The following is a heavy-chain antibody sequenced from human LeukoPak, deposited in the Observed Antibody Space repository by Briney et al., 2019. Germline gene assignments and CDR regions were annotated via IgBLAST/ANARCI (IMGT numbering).Heavy chain of an antibody. CDR3: AIMHPYYDGSGYWVQ. Sequence: GESLRLSCAASGFTFSSYAMSWVRQAPGKGLEWVSGISTSGGSSPYADSVKGRFTISRDNPRNTLYMQMNSLRAEDTALYYCAIMHPYYDGSGYWVQWGQGTLVTVSS. D-gene: IGHD3-22*01. V-gene: IGHV3-23*01. CDR2: ISTSGGSS. J-gene: IGHJ4*02. CDR1: GFTFSSYA.